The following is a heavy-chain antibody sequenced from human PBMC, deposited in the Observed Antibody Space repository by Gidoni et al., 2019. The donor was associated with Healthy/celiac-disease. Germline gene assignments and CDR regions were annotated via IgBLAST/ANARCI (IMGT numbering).Heavy chain of an antibody. CDR2: ISWNSGSI. CDR1: GFTFDDYA. CDR3: AKDISSAVAGTLGY. D-gene: IGHD6-19*01. V-gene: IGHV3-9*01. Sequence: EVQLVESGGGLVQPGRSLRLSCAASGFTFDDYAMHWVRQAPGKGLEWVSGISWNSGSIGYADSVKGRFTISRDNAKNSLYLQMNSLRAEDTALYYCAKDISSAVAGTLGYWGQGTLVTVSS. J-gene: IGHJ4*02.